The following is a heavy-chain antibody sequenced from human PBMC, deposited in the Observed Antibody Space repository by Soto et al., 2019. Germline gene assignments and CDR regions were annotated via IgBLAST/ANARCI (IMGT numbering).Heavy chain of an antibody. D-gene: IGHD1-7*01. V-gene: IGHV3-30*03. Sequence: GGSLRLSCAASGFTFSSFGMNWVRQAPGKGLEWVAVISYDGSNKYYAESVKGRFTISRDNSKNTLYLQMNSLRVEDTAVYYCASGNYHDSLDYWGQGTLVTVSS. CDR1: GFTFSSFG. CDR3: ASGNYHDSLDY. J-gene: IGHJ4*02. CDR2: ISYDGSNK.